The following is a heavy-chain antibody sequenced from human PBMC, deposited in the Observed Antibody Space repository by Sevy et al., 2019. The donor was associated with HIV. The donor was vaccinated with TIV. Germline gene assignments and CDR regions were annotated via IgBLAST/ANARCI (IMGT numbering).Heavy chain of an antibody. J-gene: IGHJ4*02. CDR2: ISPYTGDT. V-gene: IGHV1-18*01. CDR1: GYTFRSYG. CDR3: GRDKPQGVVVLPGAMWGGVDY. D-gene: IGHD2-2*01. Sequence: ASVKVSCRASGYTFRSYGIIWVRQAPGQGLEWMGWISPYTGDTDFAQKVQGRVSMTSDTSTSTAYMELRSLRSDDTAVYYCGRDKPQGVVVLPGAMWGGVDYWGQGTLVTVSS.